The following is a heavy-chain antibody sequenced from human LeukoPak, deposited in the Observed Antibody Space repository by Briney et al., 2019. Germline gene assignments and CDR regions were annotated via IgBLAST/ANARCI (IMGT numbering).Heavy chain of an antibody. J-gene: IGHJ6*02. D-gene: IGHD6-13*01. Sequence: GGSLRLSCAASGFTFSSYGMHWVRQAPGKGLEWVAVISYDGSYKQYADSVKGRFPISRDNSEKTLYLQMSSLRAEDTAVYYCAKYSSSSNYYYGMDVWGQGTTVTVSS. CDR1: GFTFSSYG. V-gene: IGHV3-30*18. CDR3: AKYSSSSNYYYGMDV. CDR2: ISYDGSYK.